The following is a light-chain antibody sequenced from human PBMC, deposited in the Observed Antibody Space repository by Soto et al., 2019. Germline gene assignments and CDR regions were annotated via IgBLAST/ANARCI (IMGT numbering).Light chain of an antibody. V-gene: IGKV3-15*01. J-gene: IGKJ2*01. CDR3: QQGHNWPLT. Sequence: EIVMTQSPATLSLSPGERAALSYRASQSINSELAWYQQKPGQPPRLLIYGASTRATGVPARFTGSESGSECTLTISGLQSEDFAVYYCQQGHNWPLTFGQGTRLEI. CDR2: GAS. CDR1: QSINSE.